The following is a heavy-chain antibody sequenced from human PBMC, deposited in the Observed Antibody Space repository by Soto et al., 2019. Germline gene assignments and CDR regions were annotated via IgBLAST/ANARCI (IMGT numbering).Heavy chain of an antibody. V-gene: IGHV4-39*01. D-gene: IGHD6-13*01. CDR2: IYYSGST. CDR1: CGSISSSSYY. CDR3: ASPIAAAGIDY. J-gene: IGHJ4*02. Sequence: SETLSLTCTVSCGSISSSSYYWGWIRQPPGKGLEWIGSIYYSGSTYYNPSLKSRVTISVDTSKNQFSLKLSSVTAADTAVYYCASPIAAAGIDYWGQGTLVTVSS.